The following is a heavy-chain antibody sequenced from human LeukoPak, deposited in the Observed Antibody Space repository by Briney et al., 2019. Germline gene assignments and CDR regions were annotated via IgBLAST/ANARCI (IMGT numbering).Heavy chain of an antibody. CDR2: ISSSSSYI. Sequence: GGSLRLSCAASGFTFSSYSMNWVRQAPGKGLEWVSSISSSSSYIYYADSVKGRFTISRDNSKNTLYLQMNSLRPEDTAVYYCAREFSYYDTENWFDPWGQGTLVTVSS. J-gene: IGHJ5*02. CDR3: AREFSYYDTENWFDP. D-gene: IGHD3-22*01. CDR1: GFTFSSYS. V-gene: IGHV3-21*01.